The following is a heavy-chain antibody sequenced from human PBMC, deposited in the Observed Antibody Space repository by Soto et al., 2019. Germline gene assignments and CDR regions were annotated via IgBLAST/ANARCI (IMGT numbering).Heavy chain of an antibody. CDR1: GFTFSSYS. CDR2: ISSSSSTI. CDR3: AREMAALNYFDY. V-gene: IGHV3-48*01. D-gene: IGHD2-15*01. J-gene: IGHJ4*02. Sequence: PGGSLRLSCAASGFTSGFTFSSYSMNWVRQAPGKGLEWVSYISSSSSTIYYADSVKGRFTISRDNAKNSLYLQMNSLRAEDTAVYYCAREMAALNYFDYWGQGTLVTVSS.